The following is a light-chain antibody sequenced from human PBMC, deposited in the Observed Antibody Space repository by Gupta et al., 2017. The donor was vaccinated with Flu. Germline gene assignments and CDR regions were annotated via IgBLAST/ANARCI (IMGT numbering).Light chain of an antibody. J-gene: IGLJ1*01. Sequence: HSVLSQPPSASGTPVQSVILPCSGRSPNIGSHDVYLFQQPPGTAPTLLIYRNDQRPSGVPDRFSGSKSGTAASLAISGLRSEDEAVYHCAAWDDSLSGFYAFGAGTRVTVL. CDR2: RND. V-gene: IGLV1-47*01. CDR3: AAWDDSLSGFYA. CDR1: SPNIGSHD.